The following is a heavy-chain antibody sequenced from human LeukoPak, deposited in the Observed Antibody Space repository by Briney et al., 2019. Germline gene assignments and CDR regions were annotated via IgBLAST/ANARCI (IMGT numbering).Heavy chain of an antibody. CDR2: ISYDGSNK. CDR1: GFTFSSYA. CDR3: AGGDSDFWSGYLDYYYGMDV. V-gene: IGHV3-30-3*01. J-gene: IGHJ6*02. D-gene: IGHD3-3*01. Sequence: PGRSLRLSCAASGFTFSSYAMHWVRQAPGKGLEWVAVISYDGSNKYYADSVKGRFTISRDNSKNTLYLQMNSLRAEDTAVYYCAGGDSDFWSGYLDYYYGMDVWGQGTTVTVSS.